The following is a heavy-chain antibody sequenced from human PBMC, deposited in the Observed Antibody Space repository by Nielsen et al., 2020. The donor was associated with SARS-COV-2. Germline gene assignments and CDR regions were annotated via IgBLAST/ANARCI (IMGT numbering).Heavy chain of an antibody. CDR1: GGSISSGGYS. D-gene: IGHD3-3*01. V-gene: IGHV4-30-2*01. J-gene: IGHJ4*02. Sequence: SETLSLTCAVSGGSISSGGYSWSWIRQPPGKGLEWIGNIYHSGSTYYNPSLKSRVTISVDRSKNQFSLKLSSVTAADTAVYYCARSQILRFLEWHLDYWGQGTLVTVSS. CDR2: IYHSGST. CDR3: ARSQILRFLEWHLDY.